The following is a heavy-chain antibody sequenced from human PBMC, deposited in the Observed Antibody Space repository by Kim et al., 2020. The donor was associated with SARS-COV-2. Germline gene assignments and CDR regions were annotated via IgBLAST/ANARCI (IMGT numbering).Heavy chain of an antibody. CDR2: IGGGTRYI. V-gene: IGHV3-21*01. D-gene: IGHD2-2*01. CDR1: GFDFGTHS. Sequence: EGSLRLSCAASGFDFGTHSMNWVRHIPGKGLEWVSSIGGGTRYIYYADSVKGRFTISRDNGKNSLYLQMNSLRVEDTAVYYCARGGYCSSTSCYFYYYALDVWGQGTTVTVPS. J-gene: IGHJ6*02. CDR3: ARGGYCSSTSCYFYYYALDV.